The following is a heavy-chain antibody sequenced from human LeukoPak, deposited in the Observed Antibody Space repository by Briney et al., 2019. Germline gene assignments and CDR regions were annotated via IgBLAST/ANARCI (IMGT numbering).Heavy chain of an antibody. Sequence: LPGGSLRLSCAASGLTFSSYWMSWVRQAPGKGLEWVANIKQDGSEKYYVDSVKGRFTISRDNAKNSLYLQMNSLRAEDTAVYYCARDTAMVVFDYWGQGTLVTVSS. D-gene: IGHD5-18*01. V-gene: IGHV3-7*01. CDR3: ARDTAMVVFDY. CDR2: IKQDGSEK. CDR1: GLTFSSYW. J-gene: IGHJ4*02.